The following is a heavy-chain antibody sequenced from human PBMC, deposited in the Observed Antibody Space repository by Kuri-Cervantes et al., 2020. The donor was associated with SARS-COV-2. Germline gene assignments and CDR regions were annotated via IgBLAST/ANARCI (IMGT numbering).Heavy chain of an antibody. Sequence: SETLSLTCTVSGGSISSYYWSCIRQPPGKLLEWIGYIYYSGSTNYNPALKSRVTISVDTSKNQVSLKLSSVTAADTAVYYCARVSGPYYFDYWGQGTLVTVSS. J-gene: IGHJ4*02. CDR1: GGSISSYY. CDR2: IYYSGST. V-gene: IGHV4-59*01. CDR3: ARVSGPYYFDY.